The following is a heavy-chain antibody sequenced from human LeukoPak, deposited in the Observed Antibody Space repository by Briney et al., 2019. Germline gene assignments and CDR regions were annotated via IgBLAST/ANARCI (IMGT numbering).Heavy chain of an antibody. D-gene: IGHD5-24*01. CDR3: ARGEMATPIDY. Sequence: SETLSLTCTVSGGSISSYYWSWIRQPPGKGLEWIGYIYYSGSTNYNPSLMSRVTISVDTSKNQFSLKLSSVTAADTAVYYCARGEMATPIDYWGQGTLVTVSS. J-gene: IGHJ4*02. V-gene: IGHV4-59*01. CDR2: IYYSGST. CDR1: GGSISSYY.